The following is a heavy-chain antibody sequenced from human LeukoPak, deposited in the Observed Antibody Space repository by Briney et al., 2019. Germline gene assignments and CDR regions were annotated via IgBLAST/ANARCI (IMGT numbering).Heavy chain of an antibody. CDR3: ASDLYCSGGSCSDY. V-gene: IGHV4-61*05. CDR1: GGSISSSPYY. J-gene: IGHJ4*02. D-gene: IGHD2-15*01. Sequence: SETLSLTCTVSGGSISSSPYYWGWIRQPPGKGLEWIGYIYYSGSTNYNPSLKSRVTISVDTSKNQFSLKLSSVTAADTAVYYCASDLYCSGGSCSDYWGQGTLVTVSS. CDR2: IYYSGST.